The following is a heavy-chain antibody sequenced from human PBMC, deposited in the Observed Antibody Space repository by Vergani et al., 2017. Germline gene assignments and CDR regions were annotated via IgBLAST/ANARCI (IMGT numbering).Heavy chain of an antibody. Sequence: EVQLLESGGGLVQPGGSLRLSCAASGFTFSTYAMTWVRQAPGKGLEWVSTISSDGGSTYYADSVKGRFTISRDNSKNTLSLQMNSLRDEDRGVYYCAGSSGGSAPYLHYWGQGTLVTVAS. J-gene: IGHJ1*01. D-gene: IGHD2-15*01. CDR3: AGSSGGSAPYLHY. CDR2: ISSDGGST. V-gene: IGHV3-23*01. CDR1: GFTFSTYA.